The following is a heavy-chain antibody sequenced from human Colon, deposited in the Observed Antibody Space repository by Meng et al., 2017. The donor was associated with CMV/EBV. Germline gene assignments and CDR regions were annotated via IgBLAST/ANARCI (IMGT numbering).Heavy chain of an antibody. Sequence: GGSLRLSCAASGFTFSSYGMNWVRQAPGRGLEWVASIVTTGSAVYYADSVKGRFTISRDNARKSVYLRMDSLRAEDTAVYYCARLVVGDNDYFDYWGQGTLVTVSS. V-gene: IGHV3-21*01. D-gene: IGHD2-15*01. CDR3: ARLVVGDNDYFDY. J-gene: IGHJ4*02. CDR1: GFTFSSYG. CDR2: IVTTGSAV.